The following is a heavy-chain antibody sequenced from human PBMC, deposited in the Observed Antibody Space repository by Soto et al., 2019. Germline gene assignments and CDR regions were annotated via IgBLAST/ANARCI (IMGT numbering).Heavy chain of an antibody. J-gene: IGHJ6*02. V-gene: IGHV4-4*09. Sequence: SETLSLTCTVSGDSVRNQYWSWIRRPPGRGLEWIGYIYRSGSTRYSPSFQGQVTISADKSISTAYLQWSSLKASDTAMYYCARKVGGMDVWGQGTTVTVSS. CDR2: IYRSGST. D-gene: IGHD3-16*01. CDR1: GDSVRNQY. CDR3: ARKVGGMDV.